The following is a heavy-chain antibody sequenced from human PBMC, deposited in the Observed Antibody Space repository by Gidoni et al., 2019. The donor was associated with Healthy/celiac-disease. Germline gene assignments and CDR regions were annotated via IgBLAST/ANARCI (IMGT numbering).Heavy chain of an antibody. Sequence: EVQLVESGGGLVQPGGSLRLSCSASGFTFSSYAMPWVRQAPGKGLEYVSASSSNGGSTYYADSVEGRFTISRDNSKNTLYLQMSSLRAEDTAVYYCVKGGRGSIAASRAPYYYYYMDVWGKGTTVTVSS. CDR2: SSSNGGST. D-gene: IGHD6-6*01. J-gene: IGHJ6*03. CDR1: GFTFSSYA. V-gene: IGHV3-64D*06. CDR3: VKGGRGSIAASRAPYYYYYMDV.